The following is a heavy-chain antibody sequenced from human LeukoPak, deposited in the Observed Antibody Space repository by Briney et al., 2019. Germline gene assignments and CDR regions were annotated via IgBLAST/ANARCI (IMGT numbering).Heavy chain of an antibody. D-gene: IGHD2-15*01. CDR3: ARLWSTDCSGGTCPHQPNY. CDR2: IYYSGGT. Sequence: PSETLSLTCAVYGGSFSGYYWGWIRQPPGKGLEWIGSIYYSGGTHYNPSLKSRVTISADKSKNQSSLKLRSVTAADTAVYYCARLWSTDCSGGTCPHQPNYWGQGILVTVSS. J-gene: IGHJ4*02. V-gene: IGHV4-34*01. CDR1: GGSFSGYY.